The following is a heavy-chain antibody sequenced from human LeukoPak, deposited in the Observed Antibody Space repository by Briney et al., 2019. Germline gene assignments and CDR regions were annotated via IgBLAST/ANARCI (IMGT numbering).Heavy chain of an antibody. D-gene: IGHD3-3*01. CDR2: INPNSGGT. Sequence: ASVKVSCKASGYTFTGYYMHWVRQAPGQGLEWMGRINPNSGGTNYAQKFQGRVTMTRDTSISTAYMELSRLRSDDTAVYYRASLRITIFGVDYWGQGTLVTVSS. CDR1: GYTFTGYY. J-gene: IGHJ4*02. CDR3: ASLRITIFGVDY. V-gene: IGHV1-2*06.